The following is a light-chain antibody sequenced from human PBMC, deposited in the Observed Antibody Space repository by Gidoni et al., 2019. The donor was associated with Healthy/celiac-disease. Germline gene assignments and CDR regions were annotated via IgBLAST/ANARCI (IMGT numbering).Light chain of an antibody. J-gene: IGKJ4*01. V-gene: IGKV1-8*01. CDR3: QQYYSYPS. Sequence: AIRMTQSPSSFSASTGDRVTITCRASQGISSYLAWYQQKPGKAPKLLIYAASTLQSGVPSRFSGSGSGTDFTLTISCLQSEDFATYYWQQYYSYPSFGGXTKVEIK. CDR2: AAS. CDR1: QGISSY.